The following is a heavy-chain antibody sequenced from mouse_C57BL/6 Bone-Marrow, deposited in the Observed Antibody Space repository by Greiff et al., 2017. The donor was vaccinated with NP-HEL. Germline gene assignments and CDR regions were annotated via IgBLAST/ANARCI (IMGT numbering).Heavy chain of an antibody. V-gene: IGHV1-64*01. Sequence: VKLQQSGAELVKPGASVKLSCKASGYTFTSYWMHWVKQRPGQGLEWIGMIHPNSGSTNYNEKFKSKATLTVDKSSSTAYMQLSSLTSEDSAVYYCARWGSPAWFAYWGQGTLVTVSA. D-gene: IGHD1-1*01. CDR2: IHPNSGST. CDR3: ARWGSPAWFAY. CDR1: GYTFTSYW. J-gene: IGHJ3*01.